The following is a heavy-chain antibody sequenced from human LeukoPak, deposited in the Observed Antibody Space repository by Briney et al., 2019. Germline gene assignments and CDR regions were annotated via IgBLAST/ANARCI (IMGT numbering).Heavy chain of an antibody. CDR1: GGSFSGYY. V-gene: IGHV4-34*01. J-gene: IGHJ3*02. CDR2: INHSGST. Sequence: SETLSLTCAVYGGSFSGYYWSWIRQPPGKGLEWIGEINHSGSTNYNPSLKSRVTISVDTSKNQFSLKLNSVTAADTAVYSCARSNNYAFDIWGQGTMVTVSS. CDR3: ARSNNYAFDI. D-gene: IGHD1-1*01.